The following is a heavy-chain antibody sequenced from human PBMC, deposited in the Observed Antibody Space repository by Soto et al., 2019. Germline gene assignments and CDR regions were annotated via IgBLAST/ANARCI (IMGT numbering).Heavy chain of an antibody. Sequence: SETLSLTCTVSGGSISSSSYYWGWIRQPPGKGLEWIGSIYYSGSTYYNPSLKSRVTISVDTSKNPFSLKLSSVTAADTAVYYCARSGDSSGYYYRFDGNFDYWGQGTLVTVSS. D-gene: IGHD3-22*01. CDR1: GGSISSSSYY. V-gene: IGHV4-39*01. J-gene: IGHJ4*02. CDR2: IYYSGST. CDR3: ARSGDSSGYYYRFDGNFDY.